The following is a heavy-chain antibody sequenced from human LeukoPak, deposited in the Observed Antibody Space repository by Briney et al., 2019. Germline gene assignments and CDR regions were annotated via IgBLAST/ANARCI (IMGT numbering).Heavy chain of an antibody. CDR2: ISYDGSNK. CDR1: GFTFSSYA. J-gene: IGHJ4*02. Sequence: GGSLRLPCAASGFTFSSYAMHWVRQAPGKGLEWVAVISYDGSNKYYADSVKGRFTISRDNSKNTLYLQMNSLRAEDTAVYYCARDRSQAFDYWGQGTLVTVSS. CDR3: ARDRSQAFDY. V-gene: IGHV3-30*04.